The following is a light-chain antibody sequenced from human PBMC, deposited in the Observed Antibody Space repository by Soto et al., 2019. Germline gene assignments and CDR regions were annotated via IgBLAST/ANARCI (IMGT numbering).Light chain of an antibody. CDR3: SSYAGSNNLV. V-gene: IGLV2-8*01. CDR2: EVS. J-gene: IGLJ1*01. Sequence: QSALTQPPSASGSPGQSVTISCTGTSSDVGAYNYVSWYQQHPGKAPKLMIYEVSKRPSGVPDRFSGSKSGNTASLTVSGLQAEDEAYYYCSSYAGSNNLVFGTGTKVTVL. CDR1: SSDVGAYNY.